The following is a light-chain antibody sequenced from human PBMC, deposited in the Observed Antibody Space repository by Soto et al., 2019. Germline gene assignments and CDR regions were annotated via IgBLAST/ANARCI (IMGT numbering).Light chain of an antibody. V-gene: IGKV3-15*01. CDR3: QQYNSWPSLFT. CDR2: GAS. CDR1: QSVSSN. Sequence: EIVMTQSPATLYVSPGERATLSCRASQSVSSNLAWYPQKPGQAPRLLIYGASTRATGIPARFSGSGSGTECTRTISSLQSEDFAVYYCQQYNSWPSLFTFGPGTKVDIK. J-gene: IGKJ3*01.